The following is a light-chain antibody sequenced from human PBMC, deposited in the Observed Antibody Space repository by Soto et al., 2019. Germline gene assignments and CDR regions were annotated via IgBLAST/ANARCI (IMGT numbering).Light chain of an antibody. J-gene: IGKJ4*01. CDR3: QHYGSLVLT. V-gene: IGKV3-20*01. Sequence: EIVLTQSPGPLSLSPGERATLSCRASQSVSSTYLAWDQQKPGQAPRLLISGASSRATGIPDRFSGSGSGTHFTITISRLEPEDFAVYSCQHYGSLVLTFGGGTKV. CDR1: QSVSSTY. CDR2: GAS.